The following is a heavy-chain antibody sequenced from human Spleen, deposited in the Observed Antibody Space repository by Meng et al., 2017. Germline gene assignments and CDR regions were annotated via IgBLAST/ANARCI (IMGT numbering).Heavy chain of an antibody. CDR3: MRGSYGDNSDGDY. D-gene: IGHD4-17*01. V-gene: IGHV3-33*01. J-gene: IGHJ4*02. CDR2: IWADGSDE. CDR1: GFTFSNYA. Sequence: QGQLVEFGGGVVQPGRSLRLSCAASGFTFSNYAMHWVRQAPGKGLAWVSVIWADGSDEYYADSVKGRFTISRDNPKNTLYLQMDSLRDEDTAVYYCMRGSYGDNSDGDYWGQGTLVTVSS.